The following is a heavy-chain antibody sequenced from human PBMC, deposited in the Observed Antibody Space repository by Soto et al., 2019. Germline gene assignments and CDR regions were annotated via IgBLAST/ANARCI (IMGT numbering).Heavy chain of an antibody. Sequence: QVQLQESGPGLVKPSETLSLTCTVSGGSISSYYWSWIRQPPGKGLEWIGYIYYSGSTNYNPSLKSRVTIAVDTSKNQFSLKLSSVTAADTAVYYCARDSSSGWYLGCFDPWGQGTLVTVSS. J-gene: IGHJ5*02. D-gene: IGHD6-19*01. CDR2: IYYSGST. CDR3: ARDSSSGWYLGCFDP. CDR1: GGSISSYY. V-gene: IGHV4-59*01.